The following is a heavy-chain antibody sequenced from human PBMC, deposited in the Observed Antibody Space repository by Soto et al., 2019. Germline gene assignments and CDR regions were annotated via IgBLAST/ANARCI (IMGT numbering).Heavy chain of an antibody. CDR3: ARALGYSGYAGMDV. Sequence: QVQLVQSGGEVKKPGASVKVSCKASGYTFTIYGINWVRQAPGQGLEWMGWISPDNGNTNYAQKLQGRVTMTTDTSTSTAYMELRSRRSDDTAVYYCARALGYSGYAGMDVWCQGTTVTVSS. CDR1: GYTFTIYG. J-gene: IGHJ6*02. CDR2: ISPDNGNT. D-gene: IGHD5-12*01. V-gene: IGHV1-18*01.